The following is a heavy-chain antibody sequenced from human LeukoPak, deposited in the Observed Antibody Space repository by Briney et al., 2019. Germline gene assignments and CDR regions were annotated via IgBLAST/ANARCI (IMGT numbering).Heavy chain of an antibody. J-gene: IGHJ3*02. V-gene: IGHV4-39*01. CDR2: IYYSGST. CDR3: AKRPAYCGGDCYSGSYAFDI. Sequence: SETLSLTCTVSGGSISSSSYYWGWIRQPPGKGLEWIGSIYYSGSTYYNPSLKSRVTISVDTSKNQFSLKLSSVTAADTAVYYCAKRPAYCGGDCYSGSYAFDIWGQGTMVTVSS. CDR1: GGSISSSSYY. D-gene: IGHD2-21*02.